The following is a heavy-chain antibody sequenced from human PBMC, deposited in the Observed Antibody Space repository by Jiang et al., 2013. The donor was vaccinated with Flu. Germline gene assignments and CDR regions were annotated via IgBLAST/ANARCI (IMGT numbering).Heavy chain of an antibody. CDR2: IDWDDDK. J-gene: IGHJ3*02. D-gene: IGHD3-22*01. CDR3: ARMHYYYDSSGYPIPLAFDI. CDR1: GFSLSTSGMC. V-gene: IGHV2-70*01. Sequence: PTQTLTLTCTFSGFSLSTSGMCVSWIRQPPGKALEWLALIDWDDDKYYSTSLKTRLTISKDTSKNQVVLTMTNMDPVDTATYYCARMHYYYDSSGYPIPLAFDIWGQGTMVTVSS.